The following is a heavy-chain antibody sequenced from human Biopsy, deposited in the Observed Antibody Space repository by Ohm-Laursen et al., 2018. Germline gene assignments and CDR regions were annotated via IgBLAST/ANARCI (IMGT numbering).Heavy chain of an antibody. CDR2: ISWNGDNT. CDR3: VKDIAYHSDILTGYRGAFDY. CDR1: GFAFDDYA. V-gene: IGHV3-43*01. D-gene: IGHD3-9*01. J-gene: IGHJ4*02. Sequence: SLRLSCSASGFAFDDYAMHWVRQVPGKGLEWVSLISWNGDNTYYEDSVKGRSTISRDNSKNSLYLQMNSLRTEDTALYYCVKDIAYHSDILTGYRGAFDYWGQGTLVTVSS.